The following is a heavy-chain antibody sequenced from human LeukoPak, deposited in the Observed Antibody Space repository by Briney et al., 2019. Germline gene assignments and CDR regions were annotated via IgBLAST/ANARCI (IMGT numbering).Heavy chain of an antibody. V-gene: IGHV1-18*01. D-gene: IGHD4-11*01. J-gene: IGHJ4*02. CDR2: ISAYNGNT. CDR1: GYTFTSYG. CDR3: ARDHGIRIRTVFGC. Sequence: ASVKISCKASGYTFTSYGISWVRQAPGQGLEWMGWISAYNGNTNYAQKLQGRVTMTTDTSTSTAYMELRSLRSDDTAVYYCARDHGIRIRTVFGCWGQGTLVTVSS.